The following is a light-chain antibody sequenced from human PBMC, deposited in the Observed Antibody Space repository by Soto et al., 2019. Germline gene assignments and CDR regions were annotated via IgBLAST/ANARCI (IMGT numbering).Light chain of an antibody. V-gene: IGLV2-14*01. CDR3: IAYTGSSTSYV. Sequence: QSALTQPASVSGSPGQSITISCTGTSSDVGGYNYVSWYQQHPGKAPKLMIYEVSSRPSGVSSRFSGSKSGNTASLTISGLQPQDEADYYCIAYTGSSTSYVFGSGTKVTVL. CDR2: EVS. CDR1: SSDVGGYNY. J-gene: IGLJ1*01.